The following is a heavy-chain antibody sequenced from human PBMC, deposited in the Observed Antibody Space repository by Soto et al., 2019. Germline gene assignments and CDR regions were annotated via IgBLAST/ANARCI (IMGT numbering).Heavy chain of an antibody. V-gene: IGHV6-1*01. CDR2: TYYRSKWYN. D-gene: IGHD1-26*01. CDR3: ARGEQYSGRIFDY. CDR1: GDSVSSNSAA. Sequence: SQTLSLTCGISGDSVSSNSAAWNWLRQSPSRGLEWLGRTYYRSKWYNDYAVSVESRITINPDTSKNHFSLQLNFVTPEDTAVYFCARGEQYSGRIFDYWGQGTLVTVSS. J-gene: IGHJ4*02.